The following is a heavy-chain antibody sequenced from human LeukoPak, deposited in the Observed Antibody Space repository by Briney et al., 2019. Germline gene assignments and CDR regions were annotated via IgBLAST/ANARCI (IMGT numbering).Heavy chain of an antibody. CDR3: ATVGNGGDAFDI. CDR2: FDPEDGET. Sequence: GASVKVSCKVSGYTLTELSMHWVRQAPGKGLEWMGGFDPEDGETICAQKFQGRVTMTEDTSTDTAYMELSSLRSEDTAVYYCATVGNGGDAFDIWGQGTMVTVSS. CDR1: GYTLTELS. J-gene: IGHJ3*02. V-gene: IGHV1-24*01. D-gene: IGHD1-1*01.